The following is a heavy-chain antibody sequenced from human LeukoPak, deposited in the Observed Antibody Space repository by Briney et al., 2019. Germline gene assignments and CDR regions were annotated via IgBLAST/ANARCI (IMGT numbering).Heavy chain of an antibody. J-gene: IGHJ4*02. CDR3: ARVVGGLQPYFDY. V-gene: IGHV1-46*01. Sequence: ASVKVSCKASGYTFTGYYIHWVRQAPGQGLEWMGIINPSGGSTSYAQKFQGRVTMTRDTSTSTVYTELSSLRSEDTAVYYCARVVGGLQPYFDYWGQGTLVTISS. D-gene: IGHD5-24*01. CDR2: INPSGGST. CDR1: GYTFTGYY.